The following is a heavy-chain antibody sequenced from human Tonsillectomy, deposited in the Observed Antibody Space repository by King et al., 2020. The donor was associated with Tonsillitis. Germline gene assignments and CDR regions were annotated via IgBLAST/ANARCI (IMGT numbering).Heavy chain of an antibody. CDR2: INPNSGGT. V-gene: IGHV1-2*04. J-gene: IGHJ6*03. CDR3: ARGFRYYGSESYYNDANSYYMDV. D-gene: IGHD3-10*01. CDR1: GYTFTGYY. Sequence: VQLVESGAEVKKPGASVKVSCKASGYTFTGYYMHWVRQAPGQGLEWMGWINPNSGGTNYAQKFQGWVTMTRDTYISTGYMELSRLRSDDTAVYYCARGFRYYGSESYYNDANSYYMDVWGKGTTVTVSS.